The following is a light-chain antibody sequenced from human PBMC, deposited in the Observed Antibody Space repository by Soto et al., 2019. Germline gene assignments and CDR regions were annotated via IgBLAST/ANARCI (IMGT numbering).Light chain of an antibody. CDR3: LHHNFDQWT. CDR1: QGIGSY. J-gene: IGKJ1*01. V-gene: IGKV1-9*01. CDR2: AAS. Sequence: DIQLTQSPSFLSASLGDRVTITCRASQGIGSYLAWYQQKPGKAPRLLIYAASTLQSGVPSRFSGSGSDTEFTLTISSLQPEDFATYYCLHHNFDQWTFGQGTKVDIK.